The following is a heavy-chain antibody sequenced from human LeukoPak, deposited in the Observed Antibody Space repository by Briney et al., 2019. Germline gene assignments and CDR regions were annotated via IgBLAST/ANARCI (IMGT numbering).Heavy chain of an antibody. Sequence: SETLSLTCTVSGDSISNYYLGWIRKPAGKGLEWIGITSGTGNYNPSLQSRVTISVDTSKNQFSLKLSSVTAADTAVYYCARGSPTVTAFDIWGQGTMVTVSS. J-gene: IGHJ3*02. D-gene: IGHD4-17*01. CDR1: GDSISNYY. V-gene: IGHV4-4*07. CDR2: TSGTG. CDR3: ARGSPTVTAFDI.